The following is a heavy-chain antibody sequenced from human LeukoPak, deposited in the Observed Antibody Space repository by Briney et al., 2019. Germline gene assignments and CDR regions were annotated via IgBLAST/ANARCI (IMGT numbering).Heavy chain of an antibody. V-gene: IGHV3-74*01. CDR3: AREGRVSGYDFDC. CDR1: GFTFSSYW. J-gene: IGHJ4*02. Sequence: GGSLRLSCAASGFTFSSYWMHWVRQAPGKGLVWVSRINSDGSSIIYADSVKGRFTISRDNAKNTLYLQMNSLRVEDTAVYYCAREGRVSGYDFDCWGQGTLVTVSS. CDR2: INSDGSSI. D-gene: IGHD5-12*01.